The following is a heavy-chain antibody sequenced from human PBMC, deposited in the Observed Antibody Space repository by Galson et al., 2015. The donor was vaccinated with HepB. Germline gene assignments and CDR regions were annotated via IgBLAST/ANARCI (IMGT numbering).Heavy chain of an antibody. CDR2: ISSSSDTI. Sequence: SLRLSCAASGFTFINYGMNWVRQAPGKGLEWVSYISSSSDTIYYADSVKGRFTISRDNAKNSLFLQMNGLRAGDTAVYHCARGSTSGWIYYWYFDLWGRGTLVTVSS. V-gene: IGHV3-48*04. CDR3: ARGSTSGWIYYWYFDL. J-gene: IGHJ2*01. D-gene: IGHD6-19*01. CDR1: GFTFINYG.